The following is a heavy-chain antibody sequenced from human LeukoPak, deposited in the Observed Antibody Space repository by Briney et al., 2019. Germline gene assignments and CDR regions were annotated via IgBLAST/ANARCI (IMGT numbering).Heavy chain of an antibody. CDR1: GYTFTGHY. Sequence: ASVKVSCKASGYTFTGHYMHWVRQAPGQGLEWMGWINPNSGGTNYAQKFQGRVTMTRDTSISTAYMELSRLRSDDTAMYYCARDPFFVDSSGEPFDYWGQGTLVTVSS. J-gene: IGHJ4*02. V-gene: IGHV1-2*02. CDR3: ARDPFFVDSSGEPFDY. CDR2: INPNSGGT. D-gene: IGHD3-22*01.